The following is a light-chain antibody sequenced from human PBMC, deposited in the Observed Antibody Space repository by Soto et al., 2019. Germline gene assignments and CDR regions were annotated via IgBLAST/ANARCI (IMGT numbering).Light chain of an antibody. Sequence: IVLAQSQAALSLSPSQGASATLSCRPSPSYRGLLAWYQQKPGQAPRLLIYDASNRATGIPVRFSGSGSGTDFTLTISSLEPEDFGLYYCQQRSDWFTFGQGTRLEIK. V-gene: IGKV3-11*01. CDR2: DAS. J-gene: IGKJ5*01. CDR1: PSYRGL. CDR3: QQRSDWFT.